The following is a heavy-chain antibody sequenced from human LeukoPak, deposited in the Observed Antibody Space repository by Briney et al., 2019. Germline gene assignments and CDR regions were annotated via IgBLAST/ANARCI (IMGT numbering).Heavy chain of an antibody. Sequence: GGSLRLSCAASGFTFNNYAMSWVRQAPGKGPEWLLAISGSGGSTTDADSVKGWFTTSRDNSKSTLYLQMNSLRAEDTAIYYCAKIFHTDGYYLGEHLFDAWGQGTLVTVSS. CDR2: ISGSGGST. D-gene: IGHD3-22*01. CDR3: AKIFHTDGYYLGEHLFDA. CDR1: GFTFNNYA. J-gene: IGHJ5*02. V-gene: IGHV3-23*01.